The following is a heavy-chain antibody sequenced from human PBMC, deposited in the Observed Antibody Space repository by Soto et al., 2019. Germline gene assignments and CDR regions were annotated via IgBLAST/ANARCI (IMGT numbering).Heavy chain of an antibody. D-gene: IGHD3-22*01. J-gene: IGHJ4*02. Sequence: PGESLKISCKGSGYSFTSYWIGWVRQMPGKGLEWMGIIYPGDSDTRYSPSFQGQVTISADKSISTAYLQWSSLKASDTAMYYCARPRYYDSSGYYLDYWGQGTLVTVSS. CDR3: ARPRYYDSSGYYLDY. V-gene: IGHV5-51*01. CDR2: IYPGDSDT. CDR1: GYSFTSYW.